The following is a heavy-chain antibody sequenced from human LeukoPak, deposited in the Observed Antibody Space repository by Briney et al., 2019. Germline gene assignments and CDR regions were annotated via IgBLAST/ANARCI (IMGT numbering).Heavy chain of an antibody. CDR3: ARPSGSWYESDFDS. CDR2: ISPGDSDT. V-gene: IGHV5-51*01. CDR1: GYRFSTYW. D-gene: IGHD6-13*01. Sequence: GESLRISCQGSGYRFSTYWIGWVREMPGRGLEWMGFISPGDSDTRYSPSFQGQVTISADKSISTSYLQWSSLKASDTAIYYCARPSGSWYESDFDSWGQGTLVTVSS. J-gene: IGHJ4*02.